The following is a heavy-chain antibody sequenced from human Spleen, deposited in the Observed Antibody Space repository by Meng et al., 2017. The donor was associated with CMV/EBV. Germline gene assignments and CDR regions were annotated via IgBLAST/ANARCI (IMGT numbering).Heavy chain of an antibody. CDR2: ISSSSSYI. Sequence: GESLKISCAASGFTFSPYGMHWVRQAPGKGLEWVSSISSSSSYIYYADSVKGRFTISRDNAKNSLYLQMNSLRAEDTAVYYCAREDGSYYYYYGMDVWGQGTTVTVSS. V-gene: IGHV3-21*01. J-gene: IGHJ6*02. D-gene: IGHD1-26*01. CDR3: AREDGSYYYYYGMDV. CDR1: GFTFSPYG.